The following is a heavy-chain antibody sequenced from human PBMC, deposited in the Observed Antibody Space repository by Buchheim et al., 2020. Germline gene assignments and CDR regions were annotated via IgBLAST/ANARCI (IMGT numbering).Heavy chain of an antibody. Sequence: EVQLVESGGGLAQPGGSLRLSCAASGFTFSNYWMSWVRQAPGKGLEWVANIKEDGTEVHFVDSVKGRFTISRDNAKNSLYLQMNSLRDEDTAVYYCARGPWSYVYWGQGTL. J-gene: IGHJ4*02. D-gene: IGHD3-10*02. CDR3: ARGPWSYVY. V-gene: IGHV3-7*01. CDR2: IKEDGTEV. CDR1: GFTFSNYW.